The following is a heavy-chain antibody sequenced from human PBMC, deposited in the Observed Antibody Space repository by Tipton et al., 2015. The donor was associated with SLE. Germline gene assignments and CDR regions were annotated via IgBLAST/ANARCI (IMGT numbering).Heavy chain of an antibody. CDR3: ARRGGDFWSGYYTS. CDR1: GFTYSNYD. J-gene: IGHJ5*02. CDR2: ISGSGDST. D-gene: IGHD3-3*01. Sequence: SLRLSCLGSGFTYSNYDMHWVRQAPGKGLEWVSAISGSGDSTHNADSVKGRFTISRDNAKNSLYLQMNSLRAEDTAVYYCARRGGDFWSGYYTSWGQGTLVTVSS. V-gene: IGHV3-23*01.